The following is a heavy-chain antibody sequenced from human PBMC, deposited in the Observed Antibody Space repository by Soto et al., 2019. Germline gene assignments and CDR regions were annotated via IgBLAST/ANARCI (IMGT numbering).Heavy chain of an antibody. Sequence: GSLILSCAASGFTFSDYYMSWIRQAPGKGLEWVSYISSSSSYTNYADSVKGRFTISRDNAKNSLYLQMNSLRAEDTAVYYCAKGPEYYDILTQFDPWGQGTLVTVSS. V-gene: IGHV3-11*06. CDR1: GFTFSDYY. D-gene: IGHD3-9*01. CDR2: ISSSSSYT. CDR3: AKGPEYYDILTQFDP. J-gene: IGHJ5*02.